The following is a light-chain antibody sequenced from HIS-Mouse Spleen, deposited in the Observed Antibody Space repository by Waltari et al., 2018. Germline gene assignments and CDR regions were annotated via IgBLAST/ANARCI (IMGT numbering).Light chain of an antibody. J-gene: IGLJ2*01. CDR2: EDS. CDR1: ALPKKY. V-gene: IGLV3-10*01. Sequence: SYELTQPPSVSVSPGQTARITCSGDALPKKYAYWYQQKSGQAPVLVIYEDSKQPSGIPERFSGSSSGTRATVTISGAQVEDEADYYCYSTDSSGNHRVFGGGTKLTVL. CDR3: YSTDSSGNHRV.